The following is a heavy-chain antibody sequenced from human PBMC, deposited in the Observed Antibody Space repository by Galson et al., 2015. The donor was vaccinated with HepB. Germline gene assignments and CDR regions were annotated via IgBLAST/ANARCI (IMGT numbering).Heavy chain of an antibody. J-gene: IGHJ4*02. CDR3: AKGRPNYDFWSGPDTSPFDY. Sequence: SVKVSCKASGYTFTSYYMYWVRQAPGQGLEWMGIINPSGGSTSYAQKFQGRVTMTRDTSTSTVYMELSSLRSEDTAVYYCAKGRPNYDFWSGPDTSPFDYWGQGTLVTVSS. CDR1: GYTFTSYY. V-gene: IGHV1-46*01. D-gene: IGHD3-3*01. CDR2: INPSGGST.